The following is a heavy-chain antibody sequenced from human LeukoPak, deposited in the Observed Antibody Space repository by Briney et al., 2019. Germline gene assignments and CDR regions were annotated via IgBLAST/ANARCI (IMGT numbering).Heavy chain of an antibody. V-gene: IGHV3-30*02. CDR2: IRYDGSNK. D-gene: IGHD3-22*01. CDR3: AKDLYYYDSSGYSGSFDY. Sequence: PGGSLRLSCAASGFTFSSYAMHWVRQAPGKGLEWVAFIRYDGSNKYYADSVKGRFTISRDNSKNTLYLQMNSLRAEDTAVYYCAKDLYYYDSSGYSGSFDYWGQGTLVTVSS. J-gene: IGHJ4*02. CDR1: GFTFSSYA.